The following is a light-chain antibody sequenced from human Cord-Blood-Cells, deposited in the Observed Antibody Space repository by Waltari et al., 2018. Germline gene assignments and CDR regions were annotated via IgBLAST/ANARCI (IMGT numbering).Light chain of an antibody. CDR2: RNN. CDR3: AAWDDSLSGYV. CDR1: SSNLGSNY. J-gene: IGLJ1*01. Sequence: QSVLTQPPSASGTPGQRVTISCSGSSSNLGSNYVYWYQQLPGTAPKILIYRNNQRLSGVPCRFSGSNSGASASLAISGLRSEDEADYYCAAWDDSLSGYVFGTGTKVTVL. V-gene: IGLV1-47*01.